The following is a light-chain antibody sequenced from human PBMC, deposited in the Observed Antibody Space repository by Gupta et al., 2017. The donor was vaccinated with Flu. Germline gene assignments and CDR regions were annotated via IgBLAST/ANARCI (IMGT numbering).Light chain of an antibody. J-gene: IGKJ1*01. CDR1: QSLLHSNGYNY. Sequence: DIVMTQSPLSLPVTTGEPASIACRSSQSLLHSNGYNYLDWYLQKPGQSPQLLIYLGSNRASGVTNRYSRSGTGPDFTLKSGGGEDKDVGGSGQMQDLEPTFGQGTRLEIK. V-gene: IGKV2-28*01. CDR2: LGS. CDR3: MQDLEPT.